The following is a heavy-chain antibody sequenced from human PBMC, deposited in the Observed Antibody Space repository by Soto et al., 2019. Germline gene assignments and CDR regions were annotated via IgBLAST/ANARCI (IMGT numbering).Heavy chain of an antibody. CDR1: GFTFSSHD. D-gene: IGHD3-10*01. CDR3: ARLGSIGSGSYYRPPYYYYGMDV. CDR2: IGTAGDT. J-gene: IGHJ6*02. Sequence: TGGSLRLSCAASGFTFSSHDMHWVRQATGKGLEWVSAIGTAGDTYYPGSVKGRFTISRENAKNSLYLQMNSLRAEDTAVYYCARLGSIGSGSYYRPPYYYYGMDVWGQGTTVTVSS. V-gene: IGHV3-13*01.